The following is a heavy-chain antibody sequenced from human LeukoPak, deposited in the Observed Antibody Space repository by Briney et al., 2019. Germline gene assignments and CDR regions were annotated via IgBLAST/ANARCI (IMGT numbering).Heavy chain of an antibody. CDR3: ARDQMTTAPVGYYGMDV. D-gene: IGHD4-17*01. J-gene: IGHJ6*02. CDR2: INPSGGST. Sequence: ASVKVSCKASGYTFTSYYMHWVRQAPGQGLEWMGIINPSGGSTSYAQKFQGRVTMTRDTSTSTVYMELSSLRSEDTAVYYCARDQMTTAPVGYYGMDVWGQGTTVTVSS. CDR1: GYTFTSYY. V-gene: IGHV1-46*01.